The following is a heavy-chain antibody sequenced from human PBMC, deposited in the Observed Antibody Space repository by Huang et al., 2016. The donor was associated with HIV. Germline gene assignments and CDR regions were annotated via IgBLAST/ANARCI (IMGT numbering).Heavy chain of an antibody. Sequence: DVSWLRQAPGKGLEWVGLVRGKAYGATTEYAASVKGRFTISRDDSKSIAYLQMSSLKIGDTAMNYCSRVKRYSRSRMSFDYWGQGTPVTVSS. CDR3: SRVKRYSRSRMSFDY. J-gene: IGHJ4*02. CDR1: D. CDR2: VRGKAYGATT. V-gene: IGHV3-49*03. D-gene: IGHD1-26*01.